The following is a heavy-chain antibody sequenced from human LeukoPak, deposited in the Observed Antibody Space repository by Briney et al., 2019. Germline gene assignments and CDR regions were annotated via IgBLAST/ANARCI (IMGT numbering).Heavy chain of an antibody. CDR3: AAGGDEFAY. V-gene: IGHV4-34*01. CDR2: INHSGST. J-gene: IGHJ4*02. CDR1: GGSFSGYY. D-gene: IGHD3-10*01. Sequence: SETLSLTCAVYGGSFSGYYWSWIRQPPGKGLEWIGEINHSGSTNYNPSLKSRVTISVDTSKNQFSLKLNSVTAADTAVYFCAAGGDEFAYWGQGTLVTVSS.